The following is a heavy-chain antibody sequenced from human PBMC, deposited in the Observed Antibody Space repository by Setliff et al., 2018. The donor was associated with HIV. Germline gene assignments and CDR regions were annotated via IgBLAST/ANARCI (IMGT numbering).Heavy chain of an antibody. V-gene: IGHV3-33*01. Sequence: PGGSLRLSCAASGFTFSRYGMHWVRQVPGKGLEWVALIWYDGINKYYADSVKGRFTVSRDNSKNTLYLQVNSLRAEDTAAYYCARRTYDSTWGDYSYYYVDVWGEGSTVTGSS. D-gene: IGHD3-22*01. CDR1: GFTFSRYG. CDR2: IWYDGINK. J-gene: IGHJ6*03. CDR3: ARRTYDSTWGDYSYYYVDV.